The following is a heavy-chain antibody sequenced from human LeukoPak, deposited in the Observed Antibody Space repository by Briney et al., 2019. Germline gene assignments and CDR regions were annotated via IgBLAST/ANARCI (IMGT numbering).Heavy chain of an antibody. D-gene: IGHD2-2*01. CDR2: IVPMFTTS. CDR1: GGSFTNYA. V-gene: IGHV1-69*13. Sequence: ASVKVSCKASGGSFTNYAVSWLRQAPGHGLEWMGAIVPMFTTSDYAQKFRDRVTITADESTSTVYMDLRRLTYEDTAIYYCARVKESAPVAAAISYFFDRWGQGTLVTVSS. CDR3: ARVKESAPVAAAISYFFDR. J-gene: IGHJ4*02.